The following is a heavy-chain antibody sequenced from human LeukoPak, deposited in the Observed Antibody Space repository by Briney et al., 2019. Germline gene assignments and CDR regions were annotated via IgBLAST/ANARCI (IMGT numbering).Heavy chain of an antibody. CDR1: GYSFVLYG. Sequence: ASVKVSCKASGYSFVLYGISWVRQAPGQGPEWMGWISTYNGNTKYAQKFQGRVTMTADTSTSTAYMELRSLRSDDTAVYYCARGIAALDDYWGQGTLVTVSS. V-gene: IGHV1-18*01. J-gene: IGHJ4*02. CDR3: ARGIAALDDY. CDR2: ISTYNGNT. D-gene: IGHD6-13*01.